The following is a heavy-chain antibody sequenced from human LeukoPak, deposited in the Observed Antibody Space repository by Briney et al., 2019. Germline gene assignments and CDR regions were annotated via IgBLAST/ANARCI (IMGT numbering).Heavy chain of an antibody. CDR1: GFTFSSYS. CDR2: ISTSSSYI. D-gene: IGHD2-15*01. Sequence: GGSLRLSCAASGFTFSSYSMNWVRQAPGKGLEWVSSISTSSSYIYYADSVKGRFTISRDNARNSLYLQLNTLRAEDTAVYSCARGADGVSSNSRGWFDPWGQGTLVTVSS. CDR3: ARGADGVSSNSRGWFDP. V-gene: IGHV3-21*01. J-gene: IGHJ5*02.